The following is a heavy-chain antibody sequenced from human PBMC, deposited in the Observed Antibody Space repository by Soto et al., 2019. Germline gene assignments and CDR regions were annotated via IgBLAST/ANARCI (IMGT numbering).Heavy chain of an antibody. CDR2: INHSGST. V-gene: IGHV4-34*01. CDR1: GGSFSGYY. Sequence: QVQLQQWGAGLLKPSETLSLTCAVYGGSFSGYYWSWIRQPPGKGLEWIGEINHSGSTNYNPSLRSRVTISVDTSKNQLSLKLSSVTAADTAVYYCARGAVFTGSGSYYVDYWGQGTLVTVSS. CDR3: ARGAVFTGSGSYYVDY. D-gene: IGHD3-10*01. J-gene: IGHJ4*02.